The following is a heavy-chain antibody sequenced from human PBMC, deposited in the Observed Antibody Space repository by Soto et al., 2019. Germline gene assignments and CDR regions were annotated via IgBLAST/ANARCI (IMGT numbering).Heavy chain of an antibody. D-gene: IGHD2-15*01. CDR3: ASTSLAAGYYGMDV. CDR1: GYTLTGYY. V-gene: IGHV1-2*04. J-gene: IGHJ6*02. CDR2: INPNSGGT. Sequence: ASVKVSCKASGYTLTGYYMHWVRQAPGQGLEWMGWINPNSGGTNYAQKFQGWVTMTRDTSISTAYMELSRLRSDDTAVYYCASTSLAAGYYGMDVWGQGTTVTVSS.